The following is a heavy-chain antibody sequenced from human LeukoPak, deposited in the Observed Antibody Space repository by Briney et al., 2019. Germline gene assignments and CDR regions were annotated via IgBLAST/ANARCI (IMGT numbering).Heavy chain of an antibody. Sequence: SETLSLTCTVSGGSISSYYWSWIRQPPGKGQEWIGYIYYSGSTNYSPSLKSRVTISVDTSKNQFSLKLSSVTAADTAVYYCARLILTGYYNYGMEVWGQGTTVTVSS. D-gene: IGHD3-9*01. CDR1: GGSISSYY. CDR3: ARLILTGYYNYGMEV. V-gene: IGHV4-59*08. CDR2: IYYSGST. J-gene: IGHJ6*02.